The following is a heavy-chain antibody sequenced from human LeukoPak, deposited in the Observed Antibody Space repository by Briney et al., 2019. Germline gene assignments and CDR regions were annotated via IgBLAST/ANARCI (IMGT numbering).Heavy chain of an antibody. Sequence: ASVTVSCKASGYSFSSCSVSWVRQAPGQGLEWMGWISGYNGNTNYAQKFQGRVTLTTGTSTSTAYMELRSLRSDDTAIYYCARGLNWNYDLGWVAPWGQGTLVAVSS. CDR3: ARGLNWNYDLGWVAP. D-gene: IGHD1-7*01. CDR2: ISGYNGNT. CDR1: GYSFSSCS. J-gene: IGHJ5*02. V-gene: IGHV1-18*01.